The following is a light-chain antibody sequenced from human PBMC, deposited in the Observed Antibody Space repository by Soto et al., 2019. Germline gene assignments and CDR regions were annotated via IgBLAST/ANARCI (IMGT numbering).Light chain of an antibody. CDR1: QSVSSK. J-gene: IGKJ1*01. Sequence: ETLMTQSPATLSLSPGERATLSCRASQSVSSKLAWYQQRPGQAPRLLIYSASTRATGIPARFSGSGSGTEFTLTISSLQSEDFAVYYCHQYNHWLTWTFGQGTKVDIK. V-gene: IGKV3-15*01. CDR2: SAS. CDR3: HQYNHWLTWT.